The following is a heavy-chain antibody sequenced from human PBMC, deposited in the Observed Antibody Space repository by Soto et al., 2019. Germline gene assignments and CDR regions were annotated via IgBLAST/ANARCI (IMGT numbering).Heavy chain of an antibody. CDR2: INDDGIST. CDR3: TRGPRSTSTGTGAF. D-gene: IGHD1-1*01. J-gene: IGHJ4*02. V-gene: IGHV3-74*01. Sequence: EVQLVESGGGLVQPGGSLRLSCAASGFTFSMYWMHWVRQVPGKGPEWVSRINDDGISTNYADSVKGRFTISTDNAKNTLYLQMNALRVEDTAVYYCTRGPRSTSTGTGAFWGQGTLVTVSS. CDR1: GFTFSMYW.